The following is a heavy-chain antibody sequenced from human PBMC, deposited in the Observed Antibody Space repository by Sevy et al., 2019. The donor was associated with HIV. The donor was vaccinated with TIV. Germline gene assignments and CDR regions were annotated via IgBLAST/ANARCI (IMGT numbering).Heavy chain of an antibody. Sequence: GGSLRLSCAASGFTFSSYAMHWVRQAPGKGLEWVAVISYDGSNKYYADSVKGRFTISRDNSKNTLYLQMNSLRAEDTAVYYCARELRLQVVVAATDLSYYYYGIDVWGQGTTVTVSS. J-gene: IGHJ6*02. V-gene: IGHV3-30-3*01. CDR1: GFTFSSYA. D-gene: IGHD2-15*01. CDR2: ISYDGSNK. CDR3: ARELRLQVVVAATDLSYYYYGIDV.